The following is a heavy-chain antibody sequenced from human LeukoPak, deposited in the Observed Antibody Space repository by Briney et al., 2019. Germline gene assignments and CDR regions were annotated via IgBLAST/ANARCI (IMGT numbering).Heavy chain of an antibody. Sequence: GGSLRLSCAASGFTFSSYEMNWVRQAPGKGLEWVSYISSSGSTIYYADSVKGRSTISRDNAKNSLYLQMNSLRAEDTAVYYCARERGYIKKDDYWGQGTLVTVSS. CDR3: ARERGYIKKDDY. CDR2: ISSSGSTI. J-gene: IGHJ4*02. CDR1: GFTFSSYE. V-gene: IGHV3-48*03. D-gene: IGHD5-18*01.